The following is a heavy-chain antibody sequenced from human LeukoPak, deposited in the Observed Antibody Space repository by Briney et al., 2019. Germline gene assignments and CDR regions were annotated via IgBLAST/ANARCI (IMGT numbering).Heavy chain of an antibody. CDR3: ARGLAFDL. V-gene: IGHV3-48*02. Sequence: GGSLRLSCAASGFTFNTYSMNWVRQAPGKWLEWVSYISGGSVTIYYADSVKGRFTITRDNAENSLFLQMNSLRDEDTAVYYCARGLAFDLWGQGTVVTVSS. CDR2: ISGGSVTI. D-gene: IGHD3-16*01. J-gene: IGHJ3*01. CDR1: GFTFNTYS.